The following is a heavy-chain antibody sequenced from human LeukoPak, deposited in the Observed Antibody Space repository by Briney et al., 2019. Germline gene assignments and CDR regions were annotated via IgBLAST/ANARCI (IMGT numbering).Heavy chain of an antibody. Sequence: SETLSLTCTVSGGPISSTNSYWGWTRQPPGKGPEWIGSIYYSGSTHYNPSLKSRVSISVVTSRSEFSLRLRSVTAGDTAIYYCARNRSDCSSGSCSFTGFDSWGQGILVTVSS. CDR3: ARNRSDCSSGSCSFTGFDS. D-gene: IGHD2-15*01. J-gene: IGHJ4*02. CDR1: GGPISSTNSY. CDR2: IYYSGST. V-gene: IGHV4-39*01.